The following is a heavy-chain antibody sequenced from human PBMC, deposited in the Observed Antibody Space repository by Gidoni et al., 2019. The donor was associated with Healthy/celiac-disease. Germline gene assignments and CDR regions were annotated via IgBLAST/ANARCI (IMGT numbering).Heavy chain of an antibody. CDR3: ARGGLAQETTVRGASPNDY. Sequence: QVQLQQWGAGLLKPSETLSLTCAVYGGSFSGYYWSWIRQPPGKGLEWIGEINHSGSTNYNPSLKSRVTISVDTSKNQFSLKLSSVTAADTAVYYCARGGLAQETTVRGASPNDYWGQGTLVTVSS. J-gene: IGHJ4*02. CDR1: GGSFSGYY. CDR2: INHSGST. D-gene: IGHD3-10*01. V-gene: IGHV4-34*01.